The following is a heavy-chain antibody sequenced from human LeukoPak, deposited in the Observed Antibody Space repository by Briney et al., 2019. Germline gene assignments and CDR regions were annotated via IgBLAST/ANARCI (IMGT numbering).Heavy chain of an antibody. CDR2: IYYTGTT. D-gene: IGHD2-15*01. V-gene: IGHV4-59*01. CDR1: GGSISSYY. CDR3: ARGGWRLDY. J-gene: IGHJ4*02. Sequence: ETLSLTCTVSGGSISSYYWSWIRQPPGKGLEWIGYIYYTGTTNYNPSLKSRVTISVDTSKNQFSLKLSSVTAADTAVYYCARGGWRLDYWGQGTLVTVSS.